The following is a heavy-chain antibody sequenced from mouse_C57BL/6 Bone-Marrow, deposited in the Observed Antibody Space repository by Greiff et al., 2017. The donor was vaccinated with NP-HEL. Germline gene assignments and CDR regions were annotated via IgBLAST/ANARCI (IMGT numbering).Heavy chain of an antibody. CDR3: TTRGGLLVGYFDV. CDR2: IDPEDGDT. V-gene: IGHV14-1*01. D-gene: IGHD1-1*01. CDR1: GFNIKDYY. Sequence: VQLQQSGAELVRPGASVKLSCTASGFNIKDYYMHWVKQRPEQGLEWIGRIDPEDGDTEYAPKFQGKSTMTADTSSNTAYLQLSSLTSEDTAVYYCTTRGGLLVGYFDVWGTGTTVTVSS. J-gene: IGHJ1*03.